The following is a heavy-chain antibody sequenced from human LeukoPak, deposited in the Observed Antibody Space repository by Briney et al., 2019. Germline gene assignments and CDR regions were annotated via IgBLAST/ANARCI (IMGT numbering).Heavy chain of an antibody. CDR2: IYSGGGT. CDR3: ASDRSNHLGGYYYYGMDV. V-gene: IGHV3-53*01. Sequence: GGSLRLSCAASGFTVSNTYMSWVRQASGKGLEWVSLIYSGGGTYSADSVKGRFTISRDISKNTLYLQMNSLRAEDTAVYYCASDRSNHLGGYYYYGMDVWGQGTTVTVSS. D-gene: IGHD4-11*01. CDR1: GFTVSNTY. J-gene: IGHJ6*02.